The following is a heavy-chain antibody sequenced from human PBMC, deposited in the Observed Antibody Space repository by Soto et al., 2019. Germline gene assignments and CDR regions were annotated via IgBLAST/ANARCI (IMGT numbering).Heavy chain of an antibody. J-gene: IGHJ4*02. Sequence: EVQLVESGGGLVQPGGSLRLSCAASGFTVSTKYMSWVRQATGKGLEWVSVIYSGGSTFYADSVRGRFTISRDNSKNRVNLKMNGRRAEDTALYYCARDPWAAAFWGQETLVTVSS. CDR2: IYSGGST. CDR3: ARDPWAAAF. CDR1: GFTVSTKY. V-gene: IGHV3-66*01. D-gene: IGHD3-16*01.